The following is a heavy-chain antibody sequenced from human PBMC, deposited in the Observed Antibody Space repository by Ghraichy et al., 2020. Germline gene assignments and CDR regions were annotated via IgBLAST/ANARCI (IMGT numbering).Heavy chain of an antibody. Sequence: GGSLRLSCVASGFTFSNFHMLWVRQAPGKGLEWVSYITSRSTVMWYADSVKGRFIISRDDAKNSLYLQMNSLRDEDTAVYYCVRDLSRRETDFDYSGQGTLVTVSS. CDR3: VRDLSRRETDFDY. V-gene: IGHV3-48*02. CDR1: GFTFSNFH. J-gene: IGHJ4*01. CDR2: ITSRSTVM. D-gene: IGHD5-24*01.